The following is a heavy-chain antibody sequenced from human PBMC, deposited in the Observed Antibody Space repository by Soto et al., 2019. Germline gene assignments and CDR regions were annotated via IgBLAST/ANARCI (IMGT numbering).Heavy chain of an antibody. J-gene: IGHJ3*02. CDR3: ARFGDYGDYDRHAFDI. CDR2: IIPILGIA. CDR1: GGTFSSYT. V-gene: IGHV1-69*02. Sequence: QVQLVQSGAEVKKPGSSVKVSCKASGGTFSSYTISWVRQAPGQGLEWMGRIIPILGIANYAQKFQGRVTITADKSTSTAYMELSRLRSEDTAVCYCARFGDYGDYDRHAFDIWGQGTMVTVSS. D-gene: IGHD4-17*01.